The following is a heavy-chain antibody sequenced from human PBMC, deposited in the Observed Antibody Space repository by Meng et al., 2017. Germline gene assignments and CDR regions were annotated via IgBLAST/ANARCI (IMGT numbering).Heavy chain of an antibody. V-gene: IGHV4-34*01. J-gene: IGHJ4*02. Sequence: QVQLRQWGAGLLTPSESLSLTCAVYGGSFSGYYWSWIRQPPGKGLEWIGEINHSGSTNYNPSLKSRVTISVDTSKNQFSLKLSSVTAADTAVYYCARGPRAYIAAAGTTRYYFDYWGQGTLVTVSS. CDR3: ARGPRAYIAAAGTTRYYFDY. CDR2: INHSGST. CDR1: GGSFSGYY. D-gene: IGHD6-13*01.